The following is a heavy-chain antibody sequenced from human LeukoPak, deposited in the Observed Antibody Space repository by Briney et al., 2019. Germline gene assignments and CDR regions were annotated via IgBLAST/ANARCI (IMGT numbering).Heavy chain of an antibody. D-gene: IGHD3-22*01. V-gene: IGHV1-46*01. CDR2: INPSGGST. CDR3: ARAYYDSMGLDY. J-gene: IGHJ4*02. CDR1: GYTFTSYY. Sequence: GASVKVSCKASGYTFTSYYMHWVRQAPGQGPEWMGIINPSGGSTSYAQKFQGRVTMTRDMSTSTVYMELSSLRSEDTAVYYCARAYYDSMGLDYWGQGTLVTVSS.